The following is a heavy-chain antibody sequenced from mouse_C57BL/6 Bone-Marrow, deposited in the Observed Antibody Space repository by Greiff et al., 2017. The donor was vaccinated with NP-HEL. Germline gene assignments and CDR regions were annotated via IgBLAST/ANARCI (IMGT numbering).Heavy chain of an antibody. V-gene: IGHV3-6*01. CDR2: ISYDGST. Sequence: EVQLVESGPGLVKPSQSLSLTCSVTGYSITSGYYWNWIRQFPGNKLEWMGYISYDGSTNYNPSLKNQISITRDTAKNQLFLKLKSVTTEDTATYYCARDSWFYAMDYWGQGTAVTVSS. J-gene: IGHJ4*01. CDR1: GYSITSGYY. D-gene: IGHD1-1*01. CDR3: ARDSWFYAMDY.